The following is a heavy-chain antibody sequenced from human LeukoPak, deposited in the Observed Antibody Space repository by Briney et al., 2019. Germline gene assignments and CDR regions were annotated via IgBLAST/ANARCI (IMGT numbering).Heavy chain of an antibody. Sequence: GGSLRLSCAASGFSFINYGMHWVRQAPGKGLEWVASISHDGSNYYYADSVKGRFTISRDNSRNTLHLQMNSLKVEDTAVFYCTKAAAGSGDYGMDVWGQGTTVTV. CDR3: TKAAAGSGDYGMDV. CDR2: ISHDGSNY. V-gene: IGHV3-30*18. D-gene: IGHD3-10*01. CDR1: GFSFINYG. J-gene: IGHJ6*02.